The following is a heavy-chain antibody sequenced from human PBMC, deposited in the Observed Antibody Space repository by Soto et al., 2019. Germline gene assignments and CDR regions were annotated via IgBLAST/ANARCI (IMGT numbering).Heavy chain of an antibody. J-gene: IGHJ4*01. CDR1: GFTFSSYG. CDR2: IWYDGSNK. V-gene: IGHV3-33*06. CDR3: AKGTSSEFLLSFDD. Sequence: GGSLRLSCAASGFTFSSYGMHWVRQAPGKGLEWVAVIWYDGSNKYYADSVKGRFTISRDNSKNTLYLQMDSLRADDTAVYFCAKGTSSEFLLSFDDWGHGPLVTVSS. D-gene: IGHD3-10*01.